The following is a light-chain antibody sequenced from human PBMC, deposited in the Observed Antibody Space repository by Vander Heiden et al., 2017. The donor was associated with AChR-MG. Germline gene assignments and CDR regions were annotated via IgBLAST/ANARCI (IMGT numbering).Light chain of an antibody. V-gene: IGLV2-11*01. Sequence: QSAPTQPPSVSGSPGQSVTISCTGTSRDVGGYNYVSWYQQHPGKAPKLMIYDVSKRPSGVPDRFSGSKSGNTASLTISGLQAEDEADYYCCSYAGSNTYVFGTGTKVTVL. CDR1: SRDVGGYNY. CDR2: DVS. J-gene: IGLJ1*01. CDR3: CSYAGSNTYV.